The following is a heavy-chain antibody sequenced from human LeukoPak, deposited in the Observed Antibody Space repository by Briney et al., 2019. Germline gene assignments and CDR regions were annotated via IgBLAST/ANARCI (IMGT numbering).Heavy chain of an antibody. CDR3: ARVGPVGGVIGLFDY. V-gene: IGHV3-53*01. Sequence: PGGSLRLSCAASGFTFSSYAMSWVRQAPGKGLEWVSVIYSGGSTYYADSVKGRFTISRDNSKNTLYLQMNSLRAEDTAVYYCARVGPVGGVIGLFDYWGQGTLVTVSS. D-gene: IGHD3-16*02. J-gene: IGHJ4*02. CDR2: IYSGGST. CDR1: GFTFSSYA.